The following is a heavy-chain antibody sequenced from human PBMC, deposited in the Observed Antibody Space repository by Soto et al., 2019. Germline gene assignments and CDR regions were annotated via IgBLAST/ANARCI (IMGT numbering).Heavy chain of an antibody. J-gene: IGHJ4*02. Sequence: EVQLVETGGGLIQPGGSLRLSCAASGFTVSSNYMSWVRQAPGKGLEWVSVIYSGGSTYYADSVKGRFTISRDNSKNTLYLQMNSLRAEDTAVYYCAKFGLWLVKDFDYWGQGTLVTVSS. D-gene: IGHD6-19*01. CDR1: GFTVSSNY. CDR2: IYSGGST. CDR3: AKFGLWLVKDFDY. V-gene: IGHV3-53*02.